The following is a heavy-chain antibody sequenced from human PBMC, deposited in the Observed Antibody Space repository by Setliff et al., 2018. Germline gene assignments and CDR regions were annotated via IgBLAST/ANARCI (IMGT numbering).Heavy chain of an antibody. CDR3: VRVPRLEWIMPTFDY. V-gene: IGHV1-18*01. J-gene: IGHJ4*02. CDR1: GYTFISYG. Sequence: ASVKVSCKASGYTFISYGISWVRQAPGQGLEWMGWISAYNGNTDYAQNFQGRVTMTTDTYTSTAYMEMRSLRSDDTAVYFCVRVPRLEWIMPTFDYWGQGTLVTVSS. CDR2: ISAYNGNT. D-gene: IGHD3-3*01.